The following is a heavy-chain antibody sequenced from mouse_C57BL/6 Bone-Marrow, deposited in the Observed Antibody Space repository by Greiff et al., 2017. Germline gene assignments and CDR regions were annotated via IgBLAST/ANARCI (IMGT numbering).Heavy chain of an antibody. V-gene: IGHV1-26*01. CDR2: INPNNGGT. CDR1: GYTFTDYY. CDR3: ACHYYGSRSWYFDV. D-gene: IGHD1-1*01. J-gene: IGHJ1*03. Sequence: EVQLQQSGPELVKPGASVKISCKASGYTFTDYYMNWVKQSHGKSLEWIGDINPNNGGTSYNQKFKGKATLTVDKSSSTAYMELRSLTSEDSAVYYWACHYYGSRSWYFDVWGTGTTVTVSS.